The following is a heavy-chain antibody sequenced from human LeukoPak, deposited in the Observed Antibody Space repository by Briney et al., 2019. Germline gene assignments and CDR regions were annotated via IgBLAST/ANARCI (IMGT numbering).Heavy chain of an antibody. D-gene: IGHD2-2*02. V-gene: IGHV1-69*01. CDR3: ATLYPQDDY. CDR2: IIPIFGTA. J-gene: IGHJ4*02. CDR1: GDTFSIYG. Sequence: SVKVSCKAVGDTFSIYGISWVRQAPGQGLEWMGGIIPIFGTANYAQKFQGRVTITADESTSTAYMELRSLRSDDTAVYYCATLYPQDDYWGQGTLVTVSS.